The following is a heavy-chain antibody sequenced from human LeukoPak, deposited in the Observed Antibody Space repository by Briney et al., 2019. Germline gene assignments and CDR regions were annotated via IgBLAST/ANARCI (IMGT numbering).Heavy chain of an antibody. CDR2: IYYSGST. D-gene: IGHD4-17*01. V-gene: IGHV4-59*01. Sequence: SETLSLTCTVSGCSISSYYWSWIRQPPGKGLEWIGYIYYSGSTNYNPSLKSRVTISVDTSKNQFSLKLSSVTAADTAVYYCARDHGEGFDYWGQGTLVTVSS. CDR1: GCSISSYY. CDR3: ARDHGEGFDY. J-gene: IGHJ4*02.